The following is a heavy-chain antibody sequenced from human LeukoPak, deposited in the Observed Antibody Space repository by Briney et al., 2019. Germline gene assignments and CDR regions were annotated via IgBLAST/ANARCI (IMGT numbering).Heavy chain of an antibody. CDR3: AKVLTPQYYYYYYMDV. J-gene: IGHJ6*03. V-gene: IGHV3-23*01. Sequence: GGSLRLSCAVSGLTVTDNYMSWVRQAPGKGLEWVSAISGSGGSTYYADSVKGRFTISRDNSKNTLYLQMNSLRAEDTAVYYCAKVLTPQYYYYYYMDVWGKGTTVTVSS. CDR2: ISGSGGST. CDR1: GLTVTDNY.